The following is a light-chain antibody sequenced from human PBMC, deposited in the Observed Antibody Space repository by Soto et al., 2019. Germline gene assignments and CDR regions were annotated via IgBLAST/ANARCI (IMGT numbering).Light chain of an antibody. Sequence: DIQMTQSPSTLSASVGDRVTITCRAIQSTNNWFAWYQQKPGEAPTILIYKASSLESGVPSRFSGSGSGKEFTLTLSSLQPDDFATYFCKHYYTYPWTFGQGTKVEIK. CDR1: QSTNNW. CDR3: KHYYTYPWT. CDR2: KAS. J-gene: IGKJ1*01. V-gene: IGKV1-5*03.